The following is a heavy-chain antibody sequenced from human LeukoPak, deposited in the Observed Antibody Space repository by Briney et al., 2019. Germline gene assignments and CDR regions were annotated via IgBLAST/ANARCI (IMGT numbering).Heavy chain of an antibody. CDR2: IYHSGST. J-gene: IGHJ6*02. CDR3: ARDGGLGHCSSTSCPGDGMDV. V-gene: IGHV4-4*02. D-gene: IGHD2-2*03. CDR1: GGSISSSNW. Sequence: PSETLSLTCAVSGGSISSSNWWSWVRQPPGKGLEWIGEIYHSGSTNYNPSLKSRVTISVDKSKNQFPLKLSSVTAADTAVYYCARDGGLGHCSSTSCPGDGMDVWGQGTTVTVSS.